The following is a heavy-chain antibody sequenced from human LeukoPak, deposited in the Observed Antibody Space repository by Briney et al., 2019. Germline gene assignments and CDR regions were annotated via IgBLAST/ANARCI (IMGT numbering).Heavy chain of an antibody. CDR3: ARTIAQYSNTWLYFYYGLDV. J-gene: IGHJ6*02. Sequence: GGSLRLSCTASVFTFGGYAMTWVRHAPRKGLGWVSSICSGSEDTYYADSVKGRFTISRDNSKSTLYLRMSSLRAEDTAVYYCARTIAQYSNTWLYFYYGLDVWGQGTTVTVAS. CDR1: VFTFGGYA. CDR2: ICSGSEDT. D-gene: IGHD1-7*01. V-gene: IGHV3-23*01.